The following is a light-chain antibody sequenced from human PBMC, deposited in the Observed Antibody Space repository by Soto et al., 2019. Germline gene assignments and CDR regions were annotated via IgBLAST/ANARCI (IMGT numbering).Light chain of an antibody. CDR2: DDD. Sequence: QSVMTQPPSVSAAPGQRVTISCSGSSSNIGGNSVSWYQQLPGTAPKLLIYDDDKRPSGIPDRFSGSKSGTSATLGITGFQTGDEAEYYCGSWDSSLSAYVFGTGPSSPS. V-gene: IGLV1-51*01. J-gene: IGLJ1*01. CDR3: GSWDSSLSAYV. CDR1: SSNIGGNS.